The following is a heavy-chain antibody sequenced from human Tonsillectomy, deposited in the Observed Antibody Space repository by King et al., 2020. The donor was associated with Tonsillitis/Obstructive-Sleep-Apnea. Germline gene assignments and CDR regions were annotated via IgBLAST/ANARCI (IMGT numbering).Heavy chain of an antibody. CDR1: GGSINSSSYY. CDR3: ARHLYLYDTSGYSQFDP. J-gene: IGHJ5*02. CDR2: IYYTGTT. Sequence: QLQESGPGLVKPSETLSLTCTVSGGSINSSSYYWGWVRQPPGKGLEWIGSIYYTGTTSYNPSLKSRVTIYVDTSKKQFSLKLSSVTAADTAVYYCARHLYLYDTSGYSQFDPWGQGTLVTVSS. V-gene: IGHV4-39*01. D-gene: IGHD3-22*01.